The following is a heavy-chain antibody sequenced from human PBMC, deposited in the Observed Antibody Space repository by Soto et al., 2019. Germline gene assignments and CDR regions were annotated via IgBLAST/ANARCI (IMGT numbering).Heavy chain of an antibody. J-gene: IGHJ5*02. CDR2: ISYDGSNK. CDR3: AKAVGATTDWFDP. CDR1: GFTFSSYC. D-gene: IGHD1-26*01. Sequence: QVQLVESGGGVVQPGRSLRLSCAASGFTFSSYCMHWVRQAPGTGLEWVAVISYDGSNKYYADSVKGRFTISRDNSKNTLYLQMNSLRAEDTAVYYCAKAVGATTDWFDPWGQGTLVTVSS. V-gene: IGHV3-30*18.